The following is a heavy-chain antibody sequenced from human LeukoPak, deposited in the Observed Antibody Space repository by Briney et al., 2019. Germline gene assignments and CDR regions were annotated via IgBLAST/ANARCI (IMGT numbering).Heavy chain of an antibody. Sequence: ASVKVSCKASGYTFTNYGITWVRLAPGQGLEWMGWISAYNGKTNYAQKLQGRVTMTTDTSTSTAYMELRSLRSDDTAVYYCARGAPYLDFDYWGQGTLVTVSS. V-gene: IGHV1-18*01. CDR3: ARGAPYLDFDY. CDR2: ISAYNGKT. CDR1: GYTFTNYG. J-gene: IGHJ4*02.